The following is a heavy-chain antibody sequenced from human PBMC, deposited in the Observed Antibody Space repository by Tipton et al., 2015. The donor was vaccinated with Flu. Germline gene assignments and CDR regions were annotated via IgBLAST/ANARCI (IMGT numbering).Heavy chain of an antibody. CDR2: IHRSGNT. V-gene: IGHV4-38-2*02. CDR3: ARVTSSTWYAHY. D-gene: IGHD6-13*01. Sequence: TLSLTCSVSGDSIGSRYFWGWIRQPPGKGLEWIGNIHRSGNTYHNPSLRSRVTISVDTSKNQFSLKLSSVTAADTAVYYCARVTSSTWYAHYWGQGTRVTVSS. CDR1: GDSIGSRYF. J-gene: IGHJ4*02.